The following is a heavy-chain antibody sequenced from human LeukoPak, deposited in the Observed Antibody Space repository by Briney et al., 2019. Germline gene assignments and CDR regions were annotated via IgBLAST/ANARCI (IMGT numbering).Heavy chain of an antibody. CDR1: GGSISSGDYY. V-gene: IGHV4-30-4*08. Sequence: SETLSLTCTVSGGSISSGDYYWSWIRQPPGKGLEWIGYIYYSGSTYYNPSLKSRVTISVDTSKNQFSLKLSSVTAAGTAVYYCARPIPGYYYYYMDVWGKGTTVTVSS. J-gene: IGHJ6*03. D-gene: IGHD2-2*02. CDR2: IYYSGST. CDR3: ARPIPGYYYYYMDV.